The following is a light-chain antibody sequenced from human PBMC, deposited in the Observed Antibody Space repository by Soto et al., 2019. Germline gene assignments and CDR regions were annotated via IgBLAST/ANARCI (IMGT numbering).Light chain of an antibody. CDR2: RNH. CDR3: QSYDTSVSGARV. V-gene: IGLV1-40*01. CDR1: RSNIGAGYD. Sequence: QSVLTQPPSVSGAPGQRVTISCTGSRSNIGAGYDVHWYQQIPGTAPKLLIYRNHDRPSGVPDRFSGSKSGTSASLAITGLRAEDEADYYCQSYDTSVSGARVFGGGTKVTVL. J-gene: IGLJ3*02.